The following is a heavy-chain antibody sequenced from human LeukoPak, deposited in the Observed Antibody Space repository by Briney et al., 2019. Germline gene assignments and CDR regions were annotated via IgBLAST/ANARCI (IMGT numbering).Heavy chain of an antibody. D-gene: IGHD3-22*01. CDR3: ARLGNYYDSSGYYFDDAFDI. J-gene: IGHJ3*02. Sequence: GGSLRLSCAASGFTVSSNYMSWVRQAPGKGLEWVSVIYSGGSTYYADSVRGRFTISRDNSKNTLYLQMNSLRAEDTAVYYCARLGNYYDSSGYYFDDAFDIWGQGTMVTVSS. V-gene: IGHV3-66*04. CDR2: IYSGGST. CDR1: GFTVSSNY.